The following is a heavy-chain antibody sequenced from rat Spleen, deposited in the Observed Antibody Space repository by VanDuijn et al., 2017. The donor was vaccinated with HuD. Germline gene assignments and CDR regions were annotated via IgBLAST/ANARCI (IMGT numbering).Heavy chain of an antibody. J-gene: IGHJ4*01. CDR3: VRHGRGKISYYYVLDA. CDR2: ISTGGDNT. V-gene: IGHV5-25*01. D-gene: IGHD4-5*01. Sequence: EVQLVESGGGLVQPGRSLKLSCAASGFTFSNYYMAWVRQAPTKGLEWVAYISTGGDNTYYRDSVRDRFTISRDNAKSTLYLQMDSLKSEDTATYYCVRHGRGKISYYYVLDAWGQGASVTVSS. CDR1: GFTFSNYY.